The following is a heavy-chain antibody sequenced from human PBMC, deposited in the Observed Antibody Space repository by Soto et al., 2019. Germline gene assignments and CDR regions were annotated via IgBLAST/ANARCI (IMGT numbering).Heavy chain of an antibody. CDR1: WFSYNNNREG. CDR2: IYWDDSK. CDR3: AHKGYGAYSLHS. D-gene: IGHD4-17*01. J-gene: IGHJ5*02. V-gene: IGHV2-5*02. Sequence: SAPTLRTHERSLAQACSSWWFSYNNNREGVGWIRQPPGKALEWLAVIYWDDSKHYSPSLESRLTITKDTSKNQVVLTMTNMDPVDTATYYCAHKGYGAYSLHSCGQGLLVPSP.